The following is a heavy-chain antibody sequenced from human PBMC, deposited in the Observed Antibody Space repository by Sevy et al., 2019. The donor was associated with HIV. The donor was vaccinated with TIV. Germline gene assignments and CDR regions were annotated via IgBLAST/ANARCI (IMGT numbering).Heavy chain of an antibody. CDR1: GGSISSYY. CDR2: IYYSGST. D-gene: IGHD3-3*01. V-gene: IGHV4-59*01. J-gene: IGHJ4*02. CDR3: ARALPYYDFWSGYSYYFDY. Sequence: TLSLTCTVSGGSISSYYWSWIRQPPGKGLEWIGYIYYSGSTNYNPSLKSRVTISVDTSKNQFALKLSSVTAADTAVYYCARALPYYDFWSGYSYYFDYWGQGTLVTVSS.